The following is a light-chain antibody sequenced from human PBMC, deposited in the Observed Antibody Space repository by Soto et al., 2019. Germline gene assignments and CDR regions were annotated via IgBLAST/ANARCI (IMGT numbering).Light chain of an antibody. Sequence: DIQMTQFPSTLSASIGDRVTITCRASQTISNWLAWYQQKPGKAPKLLIYKASSLETGVPSRFSGSGPGTEFTLTISSLQPDDFATYYCQQYTRYSAYTFGQGTRLELK. J-gene: IGKJ2*01. CDR1: QTISNW. V-gene: IGKV1-5*03. CDR3: QQYTRYSAYT. CDR2: KAS.